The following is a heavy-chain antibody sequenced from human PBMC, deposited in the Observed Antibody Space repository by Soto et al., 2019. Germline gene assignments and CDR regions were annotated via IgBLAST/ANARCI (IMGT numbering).Heavy chain of an antibody. D-gene: IGHD2-21*01. CDR3: VRQPLATVVIYGMYX. V-gene: IGHV6-1*01. J-gene: IGHJ6*02. Sequence: SQSLSLTCAISGDSVSANSAAWNWIRQSPSRGLEWVGSAYYRSRWNYDYAESLKSRMTITTDTSNNQISLELNSVTTEDTAVYYCVRQPLATVVIYGMYXWGQGTTFTVS. CDR2: AYYRSRWNY. CDR1: GDSVSANSAA.